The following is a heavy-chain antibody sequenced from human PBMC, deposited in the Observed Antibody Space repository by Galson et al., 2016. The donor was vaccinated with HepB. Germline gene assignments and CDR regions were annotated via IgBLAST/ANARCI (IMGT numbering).Heavy chain of an antibody. Sequence: CAISGDSVSSNSAAWTWIRQSPLRGLEWLGRTYYRSKWYNDYAVSVKSRISIHPDTSKNQFSLQLNSVTPEDTAVYCCARVRCSTFRCQNWVDPWGQGTLVTVSS. CDR1: GDSVSSNSAA. CDR3: ARVRCSTFRCQNWVDP. D-gene: IGHD2/OR15-2a*01. CDR2: TYYRSKWYN. V-gene: IGHV6-1*01. J-gene: IGHJ5*02.